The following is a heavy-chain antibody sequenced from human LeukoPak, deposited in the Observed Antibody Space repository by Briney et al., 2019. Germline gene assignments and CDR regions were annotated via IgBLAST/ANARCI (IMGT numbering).Heavy chain of an antibody. CDR2: IYYSGGT. CDR1: GGSISSYY. CDR3: ARRKVEAGIATYNWFDP. D-gene: IGHD6-13*01. Sequence: PSETLSLTCTVSGGSISSYYWSWIRQPPGKGLEWIGYIYYSGGTNYNPSLKSRVTISVDTSKNQFSLKLSSVTAADTAVYFCARRKVEAGIATYNWFDPWGQGTLVTVSS. V-gene: IGHV4-59*08. J-gene: IGHJ5*02.